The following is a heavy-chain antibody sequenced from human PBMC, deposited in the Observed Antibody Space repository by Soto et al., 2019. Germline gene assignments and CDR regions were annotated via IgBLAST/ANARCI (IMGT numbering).Heavy chain of an antibody. D-gene: IGHD3-10*01. J-gene: IGHJ4*02. CDR1: GFTFSDYY. CDR3: ARDRDGYYFDY. Sequence: QVQLVESGGGLLKPGGSLRLSCAASGFTFSDYYMSWIRQAPGKGLEWVSYISSISSYTNYADSVKGRFTISRDNAKNSLYLQMNSLRAEDTAVYYCARDRDGYYFDYWGQGTLVTVSS. CDR2: ISSISSYT. V-gene: IGHV3-11*06.